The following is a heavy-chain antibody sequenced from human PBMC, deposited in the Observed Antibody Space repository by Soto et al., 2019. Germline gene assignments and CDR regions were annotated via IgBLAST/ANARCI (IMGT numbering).Heavy chain of an antibody. CDR2: KYISGTTYNSGTT. D-gene: IGHD1-26*01. J-gene: IGHJ4*02. CDR1: GDSITSGGYY. Sequence: LSETLSLTCTVSGDSITSGGYYWGWIRQHPGKGLEWIGYKYISGTTYNSGTTYYNPSLKSRLSVSVDTSENQFSLNLSSVTAADTAVYYCARTCAGATDYFVSWGQGTLVTAPQ. V-gene: IGHV4-31*03. CDR3: ARTCAGATDYFVS.